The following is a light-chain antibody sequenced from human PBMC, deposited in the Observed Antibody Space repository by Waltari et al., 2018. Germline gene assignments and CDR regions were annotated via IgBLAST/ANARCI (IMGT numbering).Light chain of an antibody. CDR1: SSEIGCDTY. V-gene: IGLV2-14*03. CDR3: GSYTTSSTLDV. J-gene: IGLJ1*01. CDR2: DVN. Sequence: QSALTQPASVSGVPGRSITVACTGTSSEIGCDTYVSWFQQHPGKSPKLIIYDVNGRPAGVSNRFCGSKSGKTASLTISGLLPEDEADYYCGSYTTSSTLDVCGTGTKVTVL.